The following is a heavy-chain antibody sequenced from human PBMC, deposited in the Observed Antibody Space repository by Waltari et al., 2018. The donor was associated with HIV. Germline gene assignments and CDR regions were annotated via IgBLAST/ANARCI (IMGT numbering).Heavy chain of an antibody. V-gene: IGHV3-33*01. D-gene: IGHD2-21*01. CDR3: ARDRRVGTHIEGAHHYGLYV. CDR1: GLTFSSSG. CDR2: VRCDGRVD. Sequence: QVQLVESGGRVVQPGRSLWRSCEASGLTFSSSGIHWVRQAPGKGLAAVALVRCDGRVDHYAESMKRRFSSSRDNSKDAVYMQMTSLGVDDSAVYYCARDRRVGTHIEGAHHYGLYVWGPGTSVTVSS. J-gene: IGHJ6*02.